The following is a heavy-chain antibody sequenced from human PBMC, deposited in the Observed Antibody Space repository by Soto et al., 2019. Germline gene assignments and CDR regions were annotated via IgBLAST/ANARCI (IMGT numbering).Heavy chain of an antibody. CDR3: ARGGYGDY. D-gene: IGHD1-1*01. CDR1: GYTFTSYG. J-gene: IGHJ4*02. V-gene: IGHV1-18*01. Sequence: QVHLVQAGAEVNKPWASVKFSCKASGYTFTSYGITWVRQAPGQGLEWMGWISAQNGNTDYAQKLQGRVIVTRDTSPSTASMELSSLTSDDTAVYYCARGGYGDYWGQGALVTVSS. CDR2: ISAQNGNT.